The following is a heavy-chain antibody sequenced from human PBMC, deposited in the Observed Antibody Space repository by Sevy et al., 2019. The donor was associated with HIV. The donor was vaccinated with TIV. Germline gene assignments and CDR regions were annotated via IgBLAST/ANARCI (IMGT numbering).Heavy chain of an antibody. J-gene: IGHJ4*02. V-gene: IGHV4-59*01. CDR2: IYYTGTT. Sequence: SETLSLICSVSGGSISSYFWSWIRQPPGKGLEWIGYIYYTGTTNYNPSLKSRLTMSLDTSKNRFSLKLTAVTAADTAVYYCARDSVLSPRVFDSWGQGTLVTVSS. CDR1: GGSISSYF. CDR3: ARDSVLSPRVFDS. D-gene: IGHD3-10*01.